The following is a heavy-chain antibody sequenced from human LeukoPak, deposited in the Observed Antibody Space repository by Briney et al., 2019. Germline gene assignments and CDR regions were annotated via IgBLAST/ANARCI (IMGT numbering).Heavy chain of an antibody. CDR3: ARDVNYYDSSGYYQRYFDY. Sequence: GGSLRLSCAASGFTSSSYSMNWVRQAPGKGLEWVSSISSSSSYIYYADSVKGRFTISRDNAKNSLYLQMNSLRAEDTAVYYCARDVNYYDSSGYYQRYFDYWGQGTLVTVSS. J-gene: IGHJ4*02. CDR2: ISSSSSYI. V-gene: IGHV3-21*01. CDR1: GFTSSSYS. D-gene: IGHD3-22*01.